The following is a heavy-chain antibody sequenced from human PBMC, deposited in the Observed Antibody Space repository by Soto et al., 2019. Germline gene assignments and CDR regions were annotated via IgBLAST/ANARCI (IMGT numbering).Heavy chain of an antibody. V-gene: IGHV3-30-3*01. Sequence: ASSVFTLWRYAMHWLRKATAKGLEWVAVISYDGSNKYYADSVKGRFTISRDNSKDTLYLQMNSLRAEDTAVYYCARDSEWLLSDTGPAGFDPRGHGTLVPV. D-gene: IGHD3-3*01. J-gene: IGHJ5*02. CDR2: ISYDGSNK. CDR1: VFTLWRYA. CDR3: ARDSEWLLSDTGPAGFDP.